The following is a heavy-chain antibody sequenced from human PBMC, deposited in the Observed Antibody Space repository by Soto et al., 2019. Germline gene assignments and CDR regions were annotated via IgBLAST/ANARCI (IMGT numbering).Heavy chain of an antibody. V-gene: IGHV3-7*03. CDR1: GFTFSSYW. CDR2: IKEDGSEK. D-gene: IGHD6-13*01. Sequence: EVQLVESGGGLVQPGGSLRLSCAASGFTFSSYWMSWVRQAPGKGLEWVANIKEDGSEKYYVDSVKGRFTISRDNAKNALYLQMNSLRAEDTAVYYCARSNAIAAAGPPFDYWGQGTLVTVSS. CDR3: ARSNAIAAAGPPFDY. J-gene: IGHJ4*02.